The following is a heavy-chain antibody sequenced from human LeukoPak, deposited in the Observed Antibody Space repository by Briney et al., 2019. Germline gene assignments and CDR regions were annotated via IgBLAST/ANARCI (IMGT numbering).Heavy chain of an antibody. CDR3: ARDGLSHDAFDI. J-gene: IGHJ3*02. Sequence: SVKVSCKASGGTFSSSAISWVRQAPGQGLEWMGGIIPIFGTANYAQKFQGRVTITADESTSTAYMELSSLRSEDTAVYYCARDGLSHDAFDIWGQGTMVTVSS. V-gene: IGHV1-69*13. CDR1: GGTFSSSA. CDR2: IIPIFGTA.